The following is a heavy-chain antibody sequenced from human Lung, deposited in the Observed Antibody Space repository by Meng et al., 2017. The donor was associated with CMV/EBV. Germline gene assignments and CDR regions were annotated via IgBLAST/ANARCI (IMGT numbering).Heavy chain of an antibody. Sequence: SCAASGFTFSSYAMSWVRQAPGRGLEWVSAISGSGGSTYYADSVKGRFTISRDNSKTTLYLQMNSLRAEYTAVYYCAKAYSSSSVGTNRGFDYWXQGTXVTVSS. V-gene: IGHV3-23*01. J-gene: IGHJ4*02. CDR3: AKAYSSSSVGTNRGFDY. CDR1: GFTFSSYA. CDR2: ISGSGGST. D-gene: IGHD6-6*01.